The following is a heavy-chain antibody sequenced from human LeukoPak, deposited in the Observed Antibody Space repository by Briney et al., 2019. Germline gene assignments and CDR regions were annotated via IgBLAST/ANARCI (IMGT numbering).Heavy chain of an antibody. J-gene: IGHJ4*02. V-gene: IGHV3-21*01. CDR2: ISSSSSYI. D-gene: IGHD2-2*01. Sequence: GGSLRLSCAASGFTFSSYSMNWVRQAPGKGLEWVSSISSSSSYIYYADSVKGRFTISRDNAKNSLYLQMNSLRAEDTAVYYCASPSPFCSSTSCPLVYWGQGTLVTVSS. CDR1: GFTFSSYS. CDR3: ASPSPFCSSTSCPLVY.